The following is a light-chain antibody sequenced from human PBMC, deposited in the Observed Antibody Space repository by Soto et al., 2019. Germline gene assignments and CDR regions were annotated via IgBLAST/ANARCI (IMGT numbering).Light chain of an antibody. V-gene: IGKV1-39*01. CDR3: QQTYNVPRT. CDR1: ENIPGY. CDR2: AAS. J-gene: IGKJ1*01. Sequence: DIQMTQSPSSLSASVGDRVTITCRASENIPGYLNWFQQKPGKAPKLLIYAASSLQSGVPSRFSGSGSGTDFTLTISNLQPEYFATYYCQQTYNVPRTFGQGTKVEIK.